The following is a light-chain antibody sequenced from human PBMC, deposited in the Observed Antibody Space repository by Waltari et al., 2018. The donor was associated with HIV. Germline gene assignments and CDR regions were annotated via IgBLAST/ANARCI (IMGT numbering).Light chain of an antibody. CDR3: QQYYETPPCT. J-gene: IGKJ1*01. CDR1: QSVLHSSNNKNY. V-gene: IGKV4-1*01. Sequence: DIVMTQSPDSLVVSLGERATINCKSSQSVLHSSNNKNYLAWYQQKPGQPPKVLIYWASSRQPGVPDRFSGSGSGTDFSLTISSLQAEDVAVYYCQQYYETPPCTFGQGTKVEVK. CDR2: WAS.